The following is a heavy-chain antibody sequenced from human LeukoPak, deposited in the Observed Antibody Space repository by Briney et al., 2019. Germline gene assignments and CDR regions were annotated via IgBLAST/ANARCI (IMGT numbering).Heavy chain of an antibody. CDR2: IYYSGST. V-gene: IGHV4-39*07. D-gene: IGHD6-13*01. CDR3: ARISSSNWYNERGAFDV. CDR1: GGSISSSSYY. Sequence: SETLSLTCTVSGGSISSSSYYWGWIRQPPGKGLEWIGSIYYSGSTYYNPSLKSRVTISVDTSKNQFSLKLRSVTAADTAVYYCARISSSNWYNERGAFDVWGQGTMVTVSS. J-gene: IGHJ3*01.